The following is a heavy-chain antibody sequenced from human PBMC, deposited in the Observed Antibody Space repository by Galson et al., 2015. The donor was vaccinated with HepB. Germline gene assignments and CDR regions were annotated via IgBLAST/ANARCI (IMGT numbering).Heavy chain of an antibody. CDR3: ARDRSGDSSGWTTEYYFDY. D-gene: IGHD6-19*01. J-gene: IGHJ4*02. CDR1: GYTFTGYY. V-gene: IGHV1-2*04. CDR2: INPNSGGT. Sequence: SVKVSCKASGYTFTGYYMHWVRQAPGQGLEWMGWINPNSGGTNYAQKFQGWVTMTRDTSISTAYMELSRLRSDDTAVYYCARDRSGDSSGWTTEYYFDYWGRGTLVTVSS.